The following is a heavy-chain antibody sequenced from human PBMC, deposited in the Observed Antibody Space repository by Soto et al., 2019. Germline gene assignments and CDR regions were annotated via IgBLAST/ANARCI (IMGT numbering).Heavy chain of an antibody. J-gene: IGHJ1*01. V-gene: IGHV5-10-1*01. CDR3: ASHHGGEQQLFSYCQH. D-gene: IGHD6-13*01. CDR1: GYSFTSYW. Sequence: EVQLVQSGAEVKKPGESLRISCKGSGYSFTSYWISWVRQMPGKGLEWMGRIDPSDSYTNYSPSFQGHVTISADKSISTAYLQWSSLKASDTAMYYCASHHGGEQQLFSYCQHWGQGTLVTVSS. CDR2: IDPSDSYT.